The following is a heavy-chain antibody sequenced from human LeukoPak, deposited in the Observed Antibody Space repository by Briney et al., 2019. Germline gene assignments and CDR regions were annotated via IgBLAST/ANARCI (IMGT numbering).Heavy chain of an antibody. D-gene: IGHD2-2*01. J-gene: IGHJ4*02. CDR1: GFTVSSNY. Sequence: GGSLRLSCAASGFTVSSNYMSWVRQAPGKGLEWVSVIYSGGSTYYADSVKGRFTISRDNAKNSLYLQMNSLRAEDTAVYYCARDKFDQLLYLDYWGQGTLVTVSS. V-gene: IGHV3-66*01. CDR2: IYSGGST. CDR3: ARDKFDQLLYLDY.